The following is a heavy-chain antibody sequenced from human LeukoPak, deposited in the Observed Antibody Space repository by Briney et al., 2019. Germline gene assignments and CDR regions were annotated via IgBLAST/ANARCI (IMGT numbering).Heavy chain of an antibody. J-gene: IGHJ5*01. CDR3: ARQDGLWVGDLGGRFDF. Sequence: PSETLSLTCTVSGTSISRHYWSWLRQSAGLGLEWLGYISTTGSTTYNPSLEGRVTMSEDTSQNQLSLTLSSVTAADTAVYFCARQDGLWVGDLGGRFDFWGQGIQVTVSS. CDR2: ISTTGST. D-gene: IGHD3-10*01. CDR1: GTSISRHY. V-gene: IGHV4-4*09.